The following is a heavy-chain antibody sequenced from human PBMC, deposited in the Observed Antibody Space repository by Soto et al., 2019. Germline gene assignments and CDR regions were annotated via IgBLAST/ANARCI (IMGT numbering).Heavy chain of an antibody. CDR3: AKDWSYYGSGSFNWFDP. J-gene: IGHJ5*02. Sequence: EVQLLESGGGLVQPGGSLRLSCAASGFTFSSYAMSWVRQAPGKGLEWVSAISGSGGSTYYADSVKGRFTISRDNSKNTLYLQMNSMIAEDTAVYYCAKDWSYYGSGSFNWFDPWGQGTLVTVSS. V-gene: IGHV3-23*01. CDR2: ISGSGGST. CDR1: GFTFSSYA. D-gene: IGHD3-10*01.